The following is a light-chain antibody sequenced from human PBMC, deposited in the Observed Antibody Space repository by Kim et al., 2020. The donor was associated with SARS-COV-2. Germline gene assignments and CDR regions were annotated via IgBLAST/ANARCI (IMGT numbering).Light chain of an antibody. CDR1: SLRSYY. CDR2: GKN. CDR3: NSRDSNDNVV. V-gene: IGLV3-19*01. J-gene: IGLJ2*01. Sequence: SYELTQDPAVSVALGQTVRITCQGDSLRSYYATWYQQKPGQAPIVVIYGKNNRPSGIPDRFSGSNSGNTASLTITGTQAGDEADYYCNSRDSNDNVVFGGGTKLTVL.